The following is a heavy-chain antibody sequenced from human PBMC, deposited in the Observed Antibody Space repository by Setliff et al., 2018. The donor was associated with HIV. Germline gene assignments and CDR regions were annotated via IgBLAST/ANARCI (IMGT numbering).Heavy chain of an antibody. CDR3: ATDGKQQVATVDHYYMDV. CDR2: FDPEEGET. J-gene: IGHJ6*03. V-gene: IGHV1-24*01. Sequence: ASVKVSCKVSGYTLTELSMHWVRQAPGKGLEWMGGFDPEEGETIYAQKFQGRVTLTEDTSTDTAYMELKSLRSEDTAVYYCATDGKQQVATVDHYYMDVWGKGTAVTVSS. D-gene: IGHD6-13*01. CDR1: GYTLTELS.